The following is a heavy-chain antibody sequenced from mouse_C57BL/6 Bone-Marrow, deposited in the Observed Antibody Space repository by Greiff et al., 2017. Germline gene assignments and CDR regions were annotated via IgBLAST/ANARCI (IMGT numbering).Heavy chain of an antibody. Sequence: EVQLQQSGAELVRPGASVKLSCTASGFNIKDDYMHWVKQRPEQGLEWIGWIDPENGDTEYASKFQGQATITADTSSNTAYLQLSNLTSEDTAVYYCTDYYGSSGAYWGQGTLVTVSA. CDR2: IDPENGDT. J-gene: IGHJ3*01. CDR3: TDYYGSSGAY. CDR1: GFNIKDDY. V-gene: IGHV14-4*01. D-gene: IGHD1-1*01.